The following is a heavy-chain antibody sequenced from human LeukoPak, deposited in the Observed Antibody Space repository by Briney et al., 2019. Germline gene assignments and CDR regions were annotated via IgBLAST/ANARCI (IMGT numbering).Heavy chain of an antibody. V-gene: IGHV3-15*01. J-gene: IGHJ3*01. Sequence: PGGSLRLSCAGSGFSFSHTWMNWVRQAPGKGLEYIGRIKSKTNGGEATEYAAAVTGRFFISRDDSASTLYLHLNSLKTEDTAVYYCATDRIVGASAFDVWGQGTTVTVSS. CDR3: ATDRIVGASAFDV. D-gene: IGHD1-26*01. CDR2: IKSKTNGGEAT. CDR1: GFSFSHTW.